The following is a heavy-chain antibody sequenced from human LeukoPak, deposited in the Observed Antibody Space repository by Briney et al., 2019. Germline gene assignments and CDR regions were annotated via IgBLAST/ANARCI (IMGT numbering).Heavy chain of an antibody. V-gene: IGHV1-69*01. CDR1: GGTFSSYA. CDR2: IIPIFGTA. Sequence: GASVKVSCKASGGTFSSYAISWVRQAPGQGLEWMGGIIPIFGTANYAQKFQGRATITADESTSTAYMELSSLRSGDTAVYYCARDGSLGDDDYGDYVYGYWGQGTLVTVSS. D-gene: IGHD4-17*01. CDR3: ARDGSLGDDDYGDYVYGY. J-gene: IGHJ4*02.